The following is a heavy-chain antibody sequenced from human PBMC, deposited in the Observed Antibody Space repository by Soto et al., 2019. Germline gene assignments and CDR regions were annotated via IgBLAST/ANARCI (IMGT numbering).Heavy chain of an antibody. D-gene: IGHD2-2*01. J-gene: IGHJ6*02. CDR1: GYTFTSYG. Sequence: GASVKVSCKASGYTFTSYGISWVRQAPGQGLEWKGWISAYNGNTNYAQKHQGRVTMTTDTSTSTAYKEQRSLRSDDTAVYYCARDCISTSCSPYYYGMDVWGQGTTVTVSS. CDR2: ISAYNGNT. CDR3: ARDCISTSCSPYYYGMDV. V-gene: IGHV1-18*01.